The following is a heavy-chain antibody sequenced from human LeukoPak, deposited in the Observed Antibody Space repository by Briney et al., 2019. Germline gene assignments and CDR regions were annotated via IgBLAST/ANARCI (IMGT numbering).Heavy chain of an antibody. CDR1: GFTFDDYA. V-gene: IGHV3-9*01. CDR2: ISWNSGSI. CDR3: ARAANYDSSGRDY. J-gene: IGHJ4*02. Sequence: GGSLRLSCAASGFTFDDYAMHWVRQAPGKGLEWVSGISWNSGSIGYADSVKGRFTISRDNAKNSLCLQMNSLRAEDTALYYCARAANYDSSGRDYWGQGTLVTVSS. D-gene: IGHD3-22*01.